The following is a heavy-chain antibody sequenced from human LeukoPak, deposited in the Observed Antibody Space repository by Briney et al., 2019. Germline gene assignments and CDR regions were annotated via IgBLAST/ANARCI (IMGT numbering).Heavy chain of an antibody. J-gene: IGHJ4*02. CDR3: ARDRSGSYPYYFDY. CDR2: ISSSGNTI. Sequence: GGSLRLSCAASGFTFSSYEMNWVRQAPGKGLEWVSYISSSGNTIYYADSVKGRFTISRDNAKNSLYLQMNNLRADDTAVYYCARDRSGSYPYYFDYWGQGTLVTVSS. CDR1: GFTFSSYE. D-gene: IGHD1-26*01. V-gene: IGHV3-48*03.